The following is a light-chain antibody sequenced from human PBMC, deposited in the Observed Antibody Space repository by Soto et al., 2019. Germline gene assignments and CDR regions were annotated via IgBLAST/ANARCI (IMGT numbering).Light chain of an antibody. J-gene: IGKJ1*01. CDR1: QSVSSN. CDR3: QQYNNWPQP. V-gene: IGKV3-15*01. CDR2: GAS. Sequence: EIVMTQSPATLSVSPGERATLSCRASQSVSSNLAWYQQKPGQAPRLLIYGASTRATGIPARFSGSGSGTEFTLTISGPQAEDFAVHYCQQYNNWPQPFGQGTKV.